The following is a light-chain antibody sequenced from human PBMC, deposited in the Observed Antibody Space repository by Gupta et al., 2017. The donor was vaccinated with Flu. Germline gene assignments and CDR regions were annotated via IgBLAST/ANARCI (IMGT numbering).Light chain of an antibody. Sequence: SYELTQPPSVAVSPGQTARHTCPGDALPKQYAYWYQQKSGQAPVLVIYKDTERPSGIPERCSGSSSGTTVTLTINGVQAEDEADYYCQSADSSGAYDVFGTGTKVNVL. V-gene: IGLV3-25*03. CDR1: ALPKQY. J-gene: IGLJ1*01. CDR3: QSADSSGAYDV. CDR2: KDT.